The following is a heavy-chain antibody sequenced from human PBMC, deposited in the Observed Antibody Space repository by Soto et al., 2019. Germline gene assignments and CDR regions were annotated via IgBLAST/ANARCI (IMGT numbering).Heavy chain of an antibody. V-gene: IGHV3-21*01. D-gene: IGHD6-13*01. J-gene: IGHJ6*02. CDR3: ARDPIAARSHV. Sequence: GGSLRLSCAASGFTFSSYSMNWVRQAPGKGLEWVSSISSSSSYIYYADSVKGRFTISRDNAKNSLYLQMNSLRAEDTAVYYCARDPIAARSHVWGQGTTVTVSS. CDR1: GFTFSSYS. CDR2: ISSSSSYI.